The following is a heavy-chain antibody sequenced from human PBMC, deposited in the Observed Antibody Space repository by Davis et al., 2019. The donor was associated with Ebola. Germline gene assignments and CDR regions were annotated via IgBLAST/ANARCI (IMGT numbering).Heavy chain of an antibody. CDR3: ARDPYNHRFDI. Sequence: GESLKISCVGSEFTFNRHAMAWVRQAPGKGLEWISTISSSGDDTYYADSVKGRFTISRDSSKTTVYLQMNSLSAEDTALYFCARDPYNHRFDIWGQGTLVTVSS. V-gene: IGHV3-23*01. D-gene: IGHD1-14*01. J-gene: IGHJ4*02. CDR1: EFTFNRHA. CDR2: ISSSGDDT.